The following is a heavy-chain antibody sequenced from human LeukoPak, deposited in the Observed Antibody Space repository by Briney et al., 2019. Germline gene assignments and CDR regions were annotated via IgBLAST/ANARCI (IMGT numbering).Heavy chain of an antibody. J-gene: IGHJ4*02. CDR3: ARREYGSGSYHLVY. D-gene: IGHD3-10*01. V-gene: IGHV1-8*01. Sequence: ASVKVSCKASGYAFTSYDINWVRQATGQGLEWMGWMNPNSGNTGYAQKFQGRVTMTTNTSISTAYMELSSLRSEDTAVYYCARREYGSGSYHLVYWGQGTLVTVSS. CDR2: MNPNSGNT. CDR1: GYAFTSYD.